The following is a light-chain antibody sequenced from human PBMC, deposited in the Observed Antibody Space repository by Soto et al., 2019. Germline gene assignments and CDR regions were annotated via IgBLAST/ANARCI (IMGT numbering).Light chain of an antibody. CDR3: SSYAGGNNVV. V-gene: IGLV2-8*01. J-gene: IGLJ2*01. Sequence: QSALTQPPSASGSPGQSVTISCAGTSSDVGGYDYVSWYQQHPGKAPKVMIYEVSKRPSGVPDRFSGSKSGNTASLTVSGLQAEDEAHYYCSSYAGGNNVVFGRGTQLTV. CDR1: SSDVGGYDY. CDR2: EVS.